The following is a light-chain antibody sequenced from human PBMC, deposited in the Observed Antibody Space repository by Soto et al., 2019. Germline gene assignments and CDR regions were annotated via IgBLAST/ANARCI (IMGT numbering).Light chain of an antibody. CDR2: YAR. Sequence: SYELTQPPSVSVAPGKTASVAWGGSNIGSKSGHWYEKKSGKAPVLGMYYARDRASGSPERVSASDSGNTATLTISRGGACYEADYYCQVWYSSSGHVVFGGGTQLTV. J-gene: IGLJ2*01. V-gene: IGLV3-21*01. CDR1: NIGSKS. CDR3: QVWYSSSGHVV.